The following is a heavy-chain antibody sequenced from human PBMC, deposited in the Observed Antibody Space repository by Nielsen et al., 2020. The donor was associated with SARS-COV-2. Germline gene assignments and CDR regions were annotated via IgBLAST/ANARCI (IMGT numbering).Heavy chain of an antibody. Sequence: GESLKISCAASGFTFSSYGMNWVRQAPGKGLEWVSYIASSDKTTYYADSVKGRFTISRDNSKNTLYLQMNSLRAEDTAVYYCAKRSGYTSGWYGDYWGQGTLVTVSS. V-gene: IGHV3-48*01. D-gene: IGHD6-19*01. J-gene: IGHJ4*02. CDR2: IASSDKTT. CDR3: AKRSGYTSGWYGDY. CDR1: GFTFSSYG.